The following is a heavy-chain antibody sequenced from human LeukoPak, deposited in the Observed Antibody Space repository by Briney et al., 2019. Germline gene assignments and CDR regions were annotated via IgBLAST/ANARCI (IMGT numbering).Heavy chain of an antibody. CDR3: ARALEGSYGGTSY. CDR1: GFTFSTYW. J-gene: IGHJ4*02. CDR2: IKQDGSDK. V-gene: IGHV3-7*01. Sequence: PGGSLRLSCAASGFTFSTYWMSWVRQAPGKGLEWVANIKQDGSDKYYVDSVKGRFTISRDNAKNSLDLQMNSLRAEDTAVYYCARALEGSYGGTSYWGQGTLVAVSS. D-gene: IGHD4-23*01.